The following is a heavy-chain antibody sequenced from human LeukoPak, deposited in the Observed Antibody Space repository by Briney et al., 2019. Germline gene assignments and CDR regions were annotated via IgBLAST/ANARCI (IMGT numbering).Heavy chain of an antibody. J-gene: IGHJ4*02. V-gene: IGHV4-59*01. D-gene: IGHD6-19*01. CDR1: GGSISSYY. CDR3: AGSSGWYGGRVY. CDR2: IYYSGSS. Sequence: SETLSLTCTVSGGSISSYYWSWIRQPPGKGLEWIGYIYYSGSSNHNPSLRSRVTISVDTSKNQFSLKLSSVTAADTAVYYCAGSSGWYGGRVYWGQGTLVTVSS.